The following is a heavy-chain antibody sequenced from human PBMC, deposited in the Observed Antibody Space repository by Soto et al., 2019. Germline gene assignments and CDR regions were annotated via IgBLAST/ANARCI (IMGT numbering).Heavy chain of an antibody. D-gene: IGHD1-26*01. V-gene: IGHV3-7*03. CDR1: GFTFSSYW. CDR3: ARGGGGSNARHLDY. J-gene: IGHJ4*02. Sequence: GRSLRLSCAASGFTFSSYWISWVRQAPGKGLEGVANIKHDGGERYYVDSVKGRFTITGDEAKSSVYLQMNSLRAEDTAVYYCARGGGGSNARHLDYWGQGTLVTVSS. CDR2: IKHDGGER.